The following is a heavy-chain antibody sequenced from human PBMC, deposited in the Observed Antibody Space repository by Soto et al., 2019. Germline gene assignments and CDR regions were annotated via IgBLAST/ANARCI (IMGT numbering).Heavy chain of an antibody. CDR2: INHSGST. CDR3: ASLGGQKMVPGYGMDG. V-gene: IGHV4-34*01. CDR1: GGSCCGFY. Sequence: TQSHKSTMFGGSCCGFYVSRLRQPAGKGLEWIGEINHSGSTNYNPSLKSRVTISVDTSKKQFSLKLSSVTAADTAVYYGASLGGQKMVPGYGMDGWGQRTTVT. J-gene: IGHJ6*02. D-gene: IGHD6-13*01.